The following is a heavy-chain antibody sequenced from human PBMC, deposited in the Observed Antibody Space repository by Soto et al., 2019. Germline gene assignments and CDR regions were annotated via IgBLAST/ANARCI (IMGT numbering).Heavy chain of an antibody. V-gene: IGHV3-23*01. Sequence: GGSLRLSCAASGFTFSSYAMSWVRQAPGKGLEWVSAISGSGGSTYYADSVKGRFTISRDNSKNTLYLQMNSLRAEDTAVYYCAKVLIPHNWNALLTVYYYYGMDVWGQGTTVTVSS. CDR2: ISGSGGST. D-gene: IGHD1-1*01. J-gene: IGHJ6*02. CDR1: GFTFSSYA. CDR3: AKVLIPHNWNALLTVYYYYGMDV.